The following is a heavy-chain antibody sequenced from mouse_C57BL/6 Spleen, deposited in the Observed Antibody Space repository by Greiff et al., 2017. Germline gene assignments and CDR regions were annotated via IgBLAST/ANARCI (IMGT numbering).Heavy chain of an antibody. D-gene: IGHD3-3*01. J-gene: IGHJ2*01. Sequence: EVQGVESGGGLVKPGGSLKLSCAASGFTFRDYGMHWVRQAPEKGLAWVAYISSGSSTIYYADTVKGRFTISRDNAKNTLFLQMTSLRSEDTAMYYCARGGLADYWGQGTTLTVSS. V-gene: IGHV5-17*01. CDR2: ISSGSSTI. CDR1: GFTFRDYG. CDR3: ARGGLADY.